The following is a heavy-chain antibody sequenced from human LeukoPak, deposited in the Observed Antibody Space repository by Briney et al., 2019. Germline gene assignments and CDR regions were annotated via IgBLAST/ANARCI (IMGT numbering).Heavy chain of an antibody. J-gene: IGHJ5*02. V-gene: IGHV3-48*03. CDR1: GFILSTYE. CDR2: ISSSGSSI. D-gene: IGHD3-3*01. Sequence: GGSLRLSCAASGFILSTYEMNCVRQAPGKGLEWVSYISSSGSSIYYADSVKGRFTISRDNAKNSLYLQMSSLRAEDTAVYYCARVRFDTWGQGTLVTVSS. CDR3: ARVRFDT.